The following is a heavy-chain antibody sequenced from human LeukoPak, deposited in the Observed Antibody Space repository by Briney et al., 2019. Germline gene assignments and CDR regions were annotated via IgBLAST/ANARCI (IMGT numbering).Heavy chain of an antibody. Sequence: GGSLRLSRAASGFTFSNYGMSWVRQAPGKGLEWVSAIGGSGANTYYADSVKGRFTISRDNSKTTLYLQMNSPRAEDTAVYYCAKVTDGSTTYWGQGTLVTVSS. J-gene: IGHJ4*02. CDR1: GFTFSNYG. V-gene: IGHV3-23*01. CDR3: AKVTDGSTTY. D-gene: IGHD5-24*01. CDR2: IGGSGANT.